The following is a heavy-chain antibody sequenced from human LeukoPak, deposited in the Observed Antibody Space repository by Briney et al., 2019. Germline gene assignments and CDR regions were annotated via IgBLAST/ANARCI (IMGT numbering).Heavy chain of an antibody. CDR2: INHSGST. CDR3: ARGPITIFGVVADRGAFDI. CDR1: GGSFSGYY. V-gene: IGHV4-34*01. D-gene: IGHD3-3*01. J-gene: IGHJ3*02. Sequence: PSETLSLTCAVYGGSFSGYYWSWIRQPPGKGLEWIGEINHSGSTNYNPSLKSRVTISVDTSKNQFSLKLSSVTAADTAVYYCARGPITIFGVVADRGAFDIWGQGTMVTVSS.